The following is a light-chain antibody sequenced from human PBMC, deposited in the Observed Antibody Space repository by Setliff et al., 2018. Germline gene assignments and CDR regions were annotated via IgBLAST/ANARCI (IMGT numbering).Light chain of an antibody. Sequence: QSVLTQPASVSGSPGQSITISCTGTSSDVGGYNYVSWYQQHAGKAPKLMIYEVTNRPPGVSDRFSGSKSGNTASLTISGLQAEDEADYYCSSYTTSTTRVFGGGTKVIVL. CDR2: EVT. CDR3: SSYTTSTTRV. CDR1: SSDVGGYNY. J-gene: IGLJ2*01. V-gene: IGLV2-14*01.